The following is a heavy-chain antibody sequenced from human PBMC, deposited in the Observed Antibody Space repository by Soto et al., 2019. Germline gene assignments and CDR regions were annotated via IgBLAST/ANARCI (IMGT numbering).Heavy chain of an antibody. CDR2: IYHSGST. V-gene: IGHV4-30-2*01. CDR1: GGSISSGGYS. CDR3: ARSGDYVRWFDP. J-gene: IGHJ5*02. D-gene: IGHD4-17*01. Sequence: SETLSLTCAVSGGSISSGGYSWSWIRQPPGKGLEWIGYIYHSGSTYYNPSLKSRVTISVDRSKNQFSLKLSSVTAADTAVYYCARSGDYVRWFDPWGQGTLVTVSS.